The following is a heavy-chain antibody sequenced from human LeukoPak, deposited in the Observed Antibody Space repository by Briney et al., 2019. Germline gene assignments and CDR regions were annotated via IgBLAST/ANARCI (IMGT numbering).Heavy chain of an antibody. CDR1: GYTLTELS. V-gene: IGHV1-46*01. CDR2: INPSGGST. J-gene: IGHJ5*02. Sequence: ASVKVSCKVSGYTLTELSMHWVRQAPGQGLEWMGIINPSGGSTSYAQKFQGRVTMTRDTSTSTVYMELNSLRAEDTAVYYCAKGRVGATPYNWFDPWGQGTLVTVSS. CDR3: AKGRVGATPYNWFDP. D-gene: IGHD1-26*01.